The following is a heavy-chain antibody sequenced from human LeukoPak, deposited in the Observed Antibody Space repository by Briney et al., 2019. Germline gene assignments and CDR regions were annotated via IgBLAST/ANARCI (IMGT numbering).Heavy chain of an antibody. CDR1: GFTFSDYY. D-gene: IGHD1-20*01. V-gene: IGHV3-11*01. J-gene: IGHJ4*02. CDR2: ISSSGSTI. Sequence: GGSLRLSCAASGFTFSDYYMSWIRQAPGKGLEWVSYISSSGSTIYYADSVKGRFTISRDNAKNSLYLQMNSLRAEDTAVYYCARHSNWIRRVYYFDYWGQGTLVTVSS. CDR3: ARHSNWIRRVYYFDY.